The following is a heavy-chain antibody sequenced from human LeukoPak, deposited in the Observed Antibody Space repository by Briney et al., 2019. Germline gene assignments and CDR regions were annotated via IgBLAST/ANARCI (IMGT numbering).Heavy chain of an antibody. D-gene: IGHD3-3*01. CDR1: GFSLSTSGVG. CDR2: IYWNDDK. J-gene: IGHJ5*02. V-gene: IGHV2-5*01. Sequence: SGPTLVKPTQTLTLTCTFSGFSLSTSGVGVGWIRQPPGKALEWLALIYWNDDKRYSPSLKSRLTITKDTSKNQVVLTMTNMDPVDTATYYCAHSHGVGYDFWSGYIGLWGQGTLVTVSS. CDR3: AHSHGVGYDFWSGYIGL.